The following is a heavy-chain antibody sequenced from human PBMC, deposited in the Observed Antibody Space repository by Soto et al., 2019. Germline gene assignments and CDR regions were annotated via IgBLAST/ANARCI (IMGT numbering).Heavy chain of an antibody. CDR3: ARLGPGD. J-gene: IGHJ4*02. Sequence: PGESLKISCRLSGDAFINDAISWVRQMPKKGLEWMGRVNPADSSTSYSPSFEGHVTISADSSTTTVFLQWSTLKASDSAMYYCARLGPGDWGQGTLVTVS. D-gene: IGHD7-27*01. CDR1: GDAFINDA. CDR2: VNPADSST. V-gene: IGHV5-10-1*01.